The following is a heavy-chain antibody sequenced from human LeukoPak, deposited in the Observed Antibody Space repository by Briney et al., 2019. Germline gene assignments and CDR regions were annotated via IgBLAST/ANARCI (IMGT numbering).Heavy chain of an antibody. CDR2: ITGGGGST. D-gene: IGHD2-2*02. V-gene: IGHV3-23*01. CDR3: AKEQGYCSTTRCYNGLDY. Sequence: GGSLRLSCAASGFTFSNYATSWVRQAPGKGLEWVSVITGGGGSTYYADSVKGRFTISRDDSKNTLYLQMNSQRAEDTAVYYCAKEQGYCSTTRCYNGLDYWGQGTLVTVSS. CDR1: GFTFSNYA. J-gene: IGHJ4*02.